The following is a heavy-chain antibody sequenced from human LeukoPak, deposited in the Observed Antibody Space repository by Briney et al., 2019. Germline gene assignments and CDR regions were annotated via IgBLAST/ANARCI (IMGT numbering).Heavy chain of an antibody. V-gene: IGHV3-21*01. CDR2: ISSSGTYV. CDR1: GFTFSSYS. D-gene: IGHD3-9*01. Sequence: GESLRLSCAASGFTFSSYSMNWVRQAPGKGLEWVSSISSSGTYVYYADSVKGRFTISRDNAKNSLSLQMNSLRADDAAVYYCARASSKQLAGYLPDGFDIWGQGKMVTVSS. CDR3: ARASSKQLAGYLPDGFDI. J-gene: IGHJ3*02.